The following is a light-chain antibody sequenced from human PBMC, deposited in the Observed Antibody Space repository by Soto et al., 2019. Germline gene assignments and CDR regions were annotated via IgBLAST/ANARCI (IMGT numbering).Light chain of an antibody. J-gene: IGKJ3*01. CDR3: MQGTHWPFT. Sequence: DVVMTQSPLSLPVTLGQPASISCRSSQSLVYGRGNIYLNWFQQRPGQSPRRLIYYVSNRDSGVPDRFSGGGSGTNFTLKISGVEAEDVGVYYCMQGTHWPFTLGPGTKVDIK. V-gene: IGKV2-30*01. CDR1: QSLVYGRGNIY. CDR2: YVS.